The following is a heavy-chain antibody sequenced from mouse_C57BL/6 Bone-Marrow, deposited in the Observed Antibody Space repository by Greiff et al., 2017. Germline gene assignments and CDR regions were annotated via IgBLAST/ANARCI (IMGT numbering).Heavy chain of an antibody. D-gene: IGHD1-1*01. J-gene: IGHJ1*03. CDR3: AGVHYYYGSGGYFDV. Sequence: VKLMESGPGLVKPSQSLFLTCSITGFPITSGYYWIWIRQSPGKPLEWMGYITHSGETFYNPSLQSPISITRETSKNPFFLQLNSVTTEDTAMYYCAGVHYYYGSGGYFDVWGTGTTVTVSS. CDR2: ITHSGET. V-gene: IGHV12-3*01. CDR1: GFPITSGYY.